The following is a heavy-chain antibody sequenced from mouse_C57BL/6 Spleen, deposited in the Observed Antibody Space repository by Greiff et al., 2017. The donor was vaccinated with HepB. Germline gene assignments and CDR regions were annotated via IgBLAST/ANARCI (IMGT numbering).Heavy chain of an antibody. CDR3: ARRGTGWYFDV. CDR2: INPSTGGT. Sequence: VHVKQSGPELVKPGASVKISCKASGYSFTGYYMNWVKQSPEKSLEWIGEINPSTGGTTYNQKFKAKATLTVDKSSSTAYMQLKSLTSEDSAVYYCARRGTGWYFDVWGTGTTVTVSS. CDR1: GYSFTGYY. J-gene: IGHJ1*03. V-gene: IGHV1-42*01. D-gene: IGHD3-3*01.